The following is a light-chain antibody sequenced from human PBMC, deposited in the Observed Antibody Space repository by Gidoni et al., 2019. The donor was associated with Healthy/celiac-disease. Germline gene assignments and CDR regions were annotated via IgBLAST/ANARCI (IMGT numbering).Light chain of an antibody. Sequence: EIVLTQSPGTLSLSPGERATLSCRASQSVSSSYLAWYQQKPGQAPRLLLYGASSRATGIPDRCSGSGSGTYFTLTISRLEPEDFAVYYCQQYGSSPLYTFGQGTKREIK. CDR3: QQYGSSPLYT. V-gene: IGKV3-20*01. CDR1: QSVSSSY. CDR2: GAS. J-gene: IGKJ2*01.